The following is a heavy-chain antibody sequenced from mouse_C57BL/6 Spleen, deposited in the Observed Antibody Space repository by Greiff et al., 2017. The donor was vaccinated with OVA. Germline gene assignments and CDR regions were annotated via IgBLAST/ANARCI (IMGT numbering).Heavy chain of an antibody. V-gene: IGHV1-47*01. Sequence: QVQLQQSGAELVKPGASVKMSCKASGYTFTTYPIEWMKQNHGKSLEWIGNFHPYNDDTKYNEKFKGKATLTVEKSSSTVYLELSRVTTDDSAVYYCAWGENYYGSSYDRYVDVWGTGTTVTVSS. CDR2: FHPYNDDT. J-gene: IGHJ1*03. CDR3: AWGENYYGSSYDRYVDV. D-gene: IGHD1-1*01. CDR1: GYTFTTYP.